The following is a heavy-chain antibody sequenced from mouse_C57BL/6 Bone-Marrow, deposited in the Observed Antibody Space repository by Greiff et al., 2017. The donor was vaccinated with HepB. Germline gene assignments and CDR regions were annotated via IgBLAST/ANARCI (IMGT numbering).Heavy chain of an antibody. CDR2: INSDGGST. Sequence: DVKLVESGGGLVQPGESLKLSCESNEYEFPSHDMSWVRKTPEKRLELVAAINSDGGSTYYPDTMERRFIISRDNTKKTLYLQMSSLRSEDTALYYCARGDDYDAWFAYWGQGTLVTVSA. CDR3: ARGDDYDAWFAY. D-gene: IGHD2-4*01. CDR1: EYEFPSHD. J-gene: IGHJ3*01. V-gene: IGHV5-2*01.